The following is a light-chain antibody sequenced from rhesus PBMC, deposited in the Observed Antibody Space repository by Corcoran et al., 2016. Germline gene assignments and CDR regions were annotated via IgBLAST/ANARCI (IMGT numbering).Light chain of an antibody. V-gene: IGKV2-72*01. CDR1: QTLLHRNGNTY. Sequence: DIVVTQTPLSLPITPGEPASISCRSSQTLLHRNGNTYLHWYLQRPGQSPRLLIYGGSNRASVDPDRLSGSWSGTDFTLKISKVEAEDVGIYYCVQAIAFPLTFGGGTKVEIK. CDR2: GGS. J-gene: IGKJ4*01. CDR3: VQAIAFPLT.